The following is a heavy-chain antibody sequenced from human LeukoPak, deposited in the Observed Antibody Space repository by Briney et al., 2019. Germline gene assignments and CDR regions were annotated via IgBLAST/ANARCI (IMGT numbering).Heavy chain of an antibody. CDR2: ITPIFGTA. CDR1: GGTFSSYA. J-gene: IGHJ6*02. V-gene: IGHV1-69*13. D-gene: IGHD2-2*01. CDR3: ARDLYCSSTSCYAGGYYYYGMDV. Sequence: ASVKVSCKASGGTFSSYAISWVRQAPGQGLEWMGGITPIFGTANYAQKFQGRVTITADESTSTAYMELSSLRSEDTAVYYCARDLYCSSTSCYAGGYYYYGMDVWGQGTTVTVSS.